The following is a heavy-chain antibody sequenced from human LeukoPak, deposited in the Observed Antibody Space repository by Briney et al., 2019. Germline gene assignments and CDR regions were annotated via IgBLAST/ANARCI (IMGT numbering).Heavy chain of an antibody. D-gene: IGHD3-22*01. V-gene: IGHV3-23*01. J-gene: IGHJ4*02. CDR2: ISGSGGST. Sequence: GGSLRLPCAASGFTFSSYAMSWVRQAPGKGLEWVSAISGSGGSTYYADSVKGRFTISRDNSKNTLYLQMNSLRAEDTAVYYCAKDSYYDSSGAFDYWGQGTLVTVSS. CDR1: GFTFSSYA. CDR3: AKDSYYDSSGAFDY.